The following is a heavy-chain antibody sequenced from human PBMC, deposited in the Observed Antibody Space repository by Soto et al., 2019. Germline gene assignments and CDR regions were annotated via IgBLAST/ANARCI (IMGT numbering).Heavy chain of an antibody. CDR2: IYYSGST. V-gene: IGHV4-31*03. CDR1: GGSISSGDYY. CDR3: ARWWSGSRQGVDP. J-gene: IGHJ5*02. Sequence: QVQLQESGPGLVKPSQTLSLTCTVSGGSISSGDYYWSWIRQHPGKGLEWIGYIYYSGSTYYNPPXTXRXXKSVDTSKNPSSLKLGSVTAAGTAVYYCARWWSGSRQGVDPWGQGTLVTVSS. D-gene: IGHD3-3*01.